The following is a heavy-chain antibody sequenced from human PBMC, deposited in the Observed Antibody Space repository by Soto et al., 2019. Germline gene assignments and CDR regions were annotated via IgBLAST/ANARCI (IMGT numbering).Heavy chain of an antibody. D-gene: IGHD6-13*01. Sequence: EVQLVESGGGLVKPGGSLRLSCAASGFIFSGYIMNWVRQAPGKGLVWVSSMSFSTGNIYYADSVKGRFTISRDNTKNSLYLQMDSLRAEDTAIYYCARSKASAAAVVSWGHGTLVTVCS. CDR3: ARSKASAAAVVS. J-gene: IGHJ5*01. V-gene: IGHV3-21*01. CDR1: GFIFSGYI. CDR2: MSFSTGNI.